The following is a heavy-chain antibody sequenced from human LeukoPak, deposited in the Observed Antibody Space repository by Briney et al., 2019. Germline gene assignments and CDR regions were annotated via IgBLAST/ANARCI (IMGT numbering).Heavy chain of an antibody. CDR1: GGSFSGYY. CDR2: INHSGST. Sequence: PSETLSLTCAVYGGSFSGYYWSWIRQPPGKGLEWIGEINHSGSTNYNPSLKSRVTISVDTSKNQFSLKLSSVTAADTAVYYCARRRREMVRGVIGYYFDYWGQGTLVTVSS. J-gene: IGHJ4*02. CDR3: ARRRREMVRGVIGYYFDY. V-gene: IGHV4-34*01. D-gene: IGHD3-10*01.